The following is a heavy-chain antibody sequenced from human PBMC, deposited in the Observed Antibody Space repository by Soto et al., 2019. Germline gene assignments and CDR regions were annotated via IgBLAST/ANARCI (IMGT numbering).Heavy chain of an antibody. CDR3: ARALSSSWYMDYYYGMDV. V-gene: IGHV1-18*04. Sequence: VASVKVSCKASGYTFTSYGISWVRQAPGQGLEWMGWISAYNGNTNYAQKLQGRVTMTTDTSTSTAYMELRSLRSDDTAVYYCARALSSSWYMDYYYGMDVWGQGTTVTVSS. D-gene: IGHD6-13*01. CDR1: GYTFTSYG. CDR2: ISAYNGNT. J-gene: IGHJ6*02.